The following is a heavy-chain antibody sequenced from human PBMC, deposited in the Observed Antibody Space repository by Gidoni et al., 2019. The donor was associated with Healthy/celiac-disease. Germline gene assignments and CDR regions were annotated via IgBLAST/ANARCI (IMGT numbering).Heavy chain of an antibody. CDR2: INHSGST. CDR3: ARGLKGSRRQRWFDP. CDR1: GGSFSGYY. J-gene: IGHJ5*02. Sequence: QVQLQQWGAGLLKPSETLSLTCAVYGGSFSGYYWSWIRQPPGKGLEWIGEINHSGSTNYNPSLKSRVTISVDTSKNQFSLKLSSVTAADTAVYYCARGLKGSRRQRWFDPWGQGTLVTVSS. V-gene: IGHV4-34*01. D-gene: IGHD6-13*01.